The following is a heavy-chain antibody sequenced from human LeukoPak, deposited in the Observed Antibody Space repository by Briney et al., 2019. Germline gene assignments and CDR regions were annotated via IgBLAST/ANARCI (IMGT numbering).Heavy chain of an antibody. CDR1: GFTFNTYD. J-gene: IGHJ4*02. D-gene: IGHD3-10*01. CDR3: ARVTIFYYGSGRTRDY. Sequence: GGSPRLSCAASGFTFNTYDMSWVRQSPVKGLEWVSGLSGSGDRTYYTDSVKGRFIISRDNAKNSLYLQMNSLRAEDTAVYYCARVTIFYYGSGRTRDYWGQGTLVTVSS. CDR2: LSGSGDRT. V-gene: IGHV3-23*01.